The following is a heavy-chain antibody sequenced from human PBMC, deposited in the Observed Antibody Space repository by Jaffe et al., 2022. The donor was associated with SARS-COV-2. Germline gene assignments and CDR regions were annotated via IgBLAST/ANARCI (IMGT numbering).Heavy chain of an antibody. D-gene: IGHD6-6*01. CDR2: IYYSGST. CDR1: GGSISSYY. CDR3: ASHKLAHAFDI. Sequence: QVQLQESGPGLVKPSETLSLTCTVSGGSISSYYWSWIRQPPGKGLEWIGYIYYSGSTNYNPSLKSRVTISVDTSKNQFSLKLSSVTAADTAVYYCASHKLAHAFDIWGQGTMVTVSS. J-gene: IGHJ3*02. V-gene: IGHV4-59*01.